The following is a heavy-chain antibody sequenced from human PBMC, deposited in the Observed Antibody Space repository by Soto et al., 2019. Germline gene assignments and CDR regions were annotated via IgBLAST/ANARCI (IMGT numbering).Heavy chain of an antibody. CDR2: ISGSGGST. J-gene: IGHJ5*02. CDR1: GFTFSSYA. D-gene: IGHD1-26*01. V-gene: IGHV3-23*01. CDR3: AKDPVEWELHYNWFDP. Sequence: GGSLRLSCGASGFTFSSYAMSWVRQAPGKGLEWVSAISGSGGSTYYADSVKGRFTISRDNSKNTLYLQMNSLRAEDTAVYYCAKDPVEWELHYNWFDPWGQGTLVTVSS.